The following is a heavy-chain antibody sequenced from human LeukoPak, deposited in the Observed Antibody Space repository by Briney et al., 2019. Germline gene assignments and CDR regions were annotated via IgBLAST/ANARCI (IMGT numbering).Heavy chain of an antibody. J-gene: IGHJ4*02. V-gene: IGHV1-2*06. Sequence: ASVKVSCKASGYTFTGYYMHWVRQAPGQGLEWMGRINPNSGGTNYAQKFQGRVTMTRDTSISTAYMELSRLRSDDTAVYYCATAPDYDSSGYYYAYFDYWGQGTLVTVSS. CDR1: GYTFTGYY. CDR3: ATAPDYDSSGYYYAYFDY. CDR2: INPNSGGT. D-gene: IGHD3-22*01.